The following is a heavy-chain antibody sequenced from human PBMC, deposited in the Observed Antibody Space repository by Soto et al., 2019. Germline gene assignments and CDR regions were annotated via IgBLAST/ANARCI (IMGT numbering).Heavy chain of an antibody. V-gene: IGHV3-49*03. CDR2: IRSKAYGGAT. CDR3: TRAPQAAAAQGYYFDY. D-gene: IGHD6-13*01. J-gene: IGHJ4*02. CDR1: GFTFGDYA. Sequence: PGGSLRLSCTASGFTFGDYAMSWFRQAPGKGLEWVGFIRSKAYGGATEYAASVKGRFTFSRDDSKSIAYLQMNSLKTEDTAVYYCTRAPQAAAAQGYYFDYWGRGTMVTVSS.